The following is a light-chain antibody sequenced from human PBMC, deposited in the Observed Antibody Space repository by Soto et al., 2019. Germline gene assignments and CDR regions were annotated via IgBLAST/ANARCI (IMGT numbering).Light chain of an antibody. Sequence: DLQMTQSPSTLSASVGDRVTITCRASQSIRSWLAWYQQKPGKAPKLLIYDASSLQSGVPSTFSGSGSGTEFTLTISSLQPDDFATYYCQQYNSYPYTFGQGTRLEIK. CDR1: QSIRSW. CDR3: QQYNSYPYT. J-gene: IGKJ5*01. V-gene: IGKV1-5*01. CDR2: DAS.